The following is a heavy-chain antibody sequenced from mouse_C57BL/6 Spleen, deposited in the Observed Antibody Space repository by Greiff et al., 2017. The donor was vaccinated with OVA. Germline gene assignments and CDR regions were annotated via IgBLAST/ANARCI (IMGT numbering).Heavy chain of an antibody. CDR2: ISNGGGST. D-gene: IGHD2-1*01. CDR3: ARPDGNYVFAY. Sequence: EVKLVESGGGLVQPGGSLKLSCAASGFTFGDYYMYWVRQTPEKRLEWVAYISNGGGSTYYPDTVKGRFTISRDNAKNTLYLQMSRLKSEDTAMYYCARPDGNYVFAYWSQGTLVTVSA. V-gene: IGHV5-12*01. CDR1: GFTFGDYY. J-gene: IGHJ3*01.